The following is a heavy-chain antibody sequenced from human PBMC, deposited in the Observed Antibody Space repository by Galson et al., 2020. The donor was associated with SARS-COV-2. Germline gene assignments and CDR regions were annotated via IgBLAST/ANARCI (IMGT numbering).Heavy chain of an antibody. J-gene: IGHJ6*02. D-gene: IGHD2-15*01. CDR2: IIPIFGTA. CDR1: GGTFSSYA. CDR3: AGYQSYLAAYYYYGMDV. V-gene: IGHV1-69*13. Sequence: SVKVSCKASGGTFSSYAISWVRQAPGQGLEWMGGIIPIFGTANYAQKFQGRVTITADESTSTAYMELSSLRSEDTAVYYCAGYQSYLAAYYYYGMDVRGQGTTVTVS.